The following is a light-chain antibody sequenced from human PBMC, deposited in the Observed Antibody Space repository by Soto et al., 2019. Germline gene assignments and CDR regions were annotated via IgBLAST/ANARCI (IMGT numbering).Light chain of an antibody. J-gene: IGKJ2*01. CDR1: QSVTTR. Sequence: EIVLTQSPATLSVSPGERATLSCRASQSVTTRLAWYQQKPGQAPRLLIYGASTRATGIPARFSGSGSDTESTLTISSLQSEDFAVYYCQQYNNWPPYTFGQGTKLEIK. V-gene: IGKV3-15*01. CDR3: QQYNNWPPYT. CDR2: GAS.